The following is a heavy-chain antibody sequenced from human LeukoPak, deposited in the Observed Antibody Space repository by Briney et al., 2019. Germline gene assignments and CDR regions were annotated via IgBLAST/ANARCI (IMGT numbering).Heavy chain of an antibody. V-gene: IGHV1-18*01. CDR1: GYTFTNYG. Sequence: GASVKVSCKASGYTFTNYGISWIRQAPGQGLEWMGWISVYNDDTNYAQKLQGRVTMTTDTSTNAAYMELRSLRSDDTAVYYCARDVRTLVDAFDIWGQGTMVTVSS. CDR2: ISVYNDDT. D-gene: IGHD6-6*01. CDR3: ARDVRTLVDAFDI. J-gene: IGHJ3*02.